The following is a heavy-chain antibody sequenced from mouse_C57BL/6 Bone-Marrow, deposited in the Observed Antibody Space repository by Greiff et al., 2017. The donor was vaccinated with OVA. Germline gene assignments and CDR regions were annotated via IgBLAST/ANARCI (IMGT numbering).Heavy chain of an antibody. J-gene: IGHJ3*01. CDR1: GFNIKDDY. CDR3: TFYGDYFAY. V-gene: IGHV14-4*01. D-gene: IGHD2-13*01. Sequence: EVQGVESGAELVRPGASVKLSCTASGFNIKDDYMHWVKQRPEQGLEWIGWIDPENGDTEYASKFQGKATITADTSSKTAYLQRSSLTSEDTAVYYCTFYGDYFAYWGQGTLVTVSA. CDR2: IDPENGDT.